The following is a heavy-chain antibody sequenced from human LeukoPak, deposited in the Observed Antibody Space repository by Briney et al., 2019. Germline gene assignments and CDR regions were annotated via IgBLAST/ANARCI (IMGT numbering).Heavy chain of an antibody. Sequence: ASVKVSCKASGGTFSSYAISWVRQAPGQGLEWMGRIIPILGIANYAQKFQGRVTITADKSTSTAYMELSSPRSEDTAVYYCAGDYDSSGYSATFDYWGQGTLVTVSS. J-gene: IGHJ4*02. D-gene: IGHD3-22*01. CDR3: AGDYDSSGYSATFDY. V-gene: IGHV1-69*04. CDR1: GGTFSSYA. CDR2: IIPILGIA.